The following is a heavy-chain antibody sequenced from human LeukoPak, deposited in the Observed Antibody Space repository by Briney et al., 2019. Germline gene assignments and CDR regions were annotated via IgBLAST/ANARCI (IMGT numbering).Heavy chain of an antibody. CDR1: GGSISSYY. Sequence: SETLSLTCTVSGGSISSYYWSWIRQPAGKGLEWIGRIYTSGSTNYNPSLKSRVTMSVDTSKNQFSLTLTSVTAADTAVYYCAREHSVGGGLDAFDVWGQGTMVTV. CDR2: IYTSGST. J-gene: IGHJ3*01. D-gene: IGHD3-16*01. V-gene: IGHV4-4*07. CDR3: AREHSVGGGLDAFDV.